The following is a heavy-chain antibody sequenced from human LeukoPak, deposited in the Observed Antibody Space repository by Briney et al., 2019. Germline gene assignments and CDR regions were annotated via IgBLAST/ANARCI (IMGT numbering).Heavy chain of an antibody. V-gene: IGHV3-21*01. J-gene: IGHJ6*03. Sequence: GGSLRLSCAASGFTFSSYEMNWVRQAPGKGLEWVSSISGSSSYIYYADSVKGRFTISRDNAKNSLYLQMNSLRAEDTAVYYCARDGLGAFYYYYYMDVWGKGTTVTVSS. D-gene: IGHD3-16*01. CDR3: ARDGLGAFYYYYYMDV. CDR1: GFTFSSYE. CDR2: ISGSSSYI.